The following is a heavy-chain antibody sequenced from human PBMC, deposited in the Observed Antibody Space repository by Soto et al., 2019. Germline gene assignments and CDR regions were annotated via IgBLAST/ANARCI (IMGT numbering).Heavy chain of an antibody. CDR3: ASGTFDIVLVPAVVQNWFEP. V-gene: IGHV1-69*13. CDR1: GGTFSSYA. D-gene: IGHD2-2*01. CDR2: IIPIFGTA. J-gene: IGHJ5*02. Sequence: SVKVSCKASGGTFSSYAISWVRQAPGQGLEWMGGIIPIFGTANYAQKFQGRVTITADESTSTAYMELSSLRSEDTAVYYCASGTFDIVLVPAVVQNWFEPRGQGTLVTVS.